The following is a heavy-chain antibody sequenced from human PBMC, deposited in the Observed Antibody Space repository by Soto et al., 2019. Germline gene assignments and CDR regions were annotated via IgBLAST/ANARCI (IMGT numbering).Heavy chain of an antibody. CDR1: GFTFSSYG. Sequence: QVQLVESGGGVVQPGRSLRLSCAASGFTFSSYGMHWVRQAPGTGLEWVAVISYDGSNKYYADSVKGRFTISRDNSKNTLYLQMNSLRAEDTAVYYCAKDGGERPADYWGQGTLGTVSS. D-gene: IGHD3-16*01. CDR2: ISYDGSNK. CDR3: AKDGGERPADY. V-gene: IGHV3-30*18. J-gene: IGHJ4*02.